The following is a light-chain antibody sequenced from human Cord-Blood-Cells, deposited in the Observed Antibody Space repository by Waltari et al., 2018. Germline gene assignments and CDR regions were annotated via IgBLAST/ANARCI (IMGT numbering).Light chain of an antibody. CDR3: QQYYSTPLT. V-gene: IGKV4-1*01. J-gene: IGKJ4*01. CDR2: WAS. CDR1: PSVLYSSNNKNY. Sequence: DIVMTQPPDSLAVSLGERATINCKSRPSVLYSSNNKNYLAWYQQKPGQPPKLLIYWASTRESGVPDRFSGSGSGTDFTLTISSLQAEDVAVYYCQQYYSTPLTFGGGTKVEIK.